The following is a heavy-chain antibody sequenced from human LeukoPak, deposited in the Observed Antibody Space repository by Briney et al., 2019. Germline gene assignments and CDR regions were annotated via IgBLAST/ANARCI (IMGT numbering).Heavy chain of an antibody. V-gene: IGHV3-48*02. CDR2: ISTGSSTT. CDR3: ARVAAGYSVNYFDY. D-gene: IGHD4-23*01. CDR1: EFAFSTCN. J-gene: IGHJ4*02. Sequence: GGSLRLSCAASEFAFSTCNMNWVRQAPGKGLEWVSYISTGSSTTYYADSVKGRFTISRDNVENSLYLQMSSLRDEDTAVYYCARVAAGYSVNYFDYWGQGTLVTVSS.